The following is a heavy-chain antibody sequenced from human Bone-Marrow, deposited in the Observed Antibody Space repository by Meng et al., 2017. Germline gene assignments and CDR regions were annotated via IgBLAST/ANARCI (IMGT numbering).Heavy chain of an antibody. CDR3: AKEGEMATIQTFGYYAMDV. V-gene: IGHV1-2*02. D-gene: IGHD5-24*01. J-gene: IGHJ6*02. CDR1: GYILTAYF. Sequence: ASVKVSCKASGYILTAYFIHWVRQAPGQGLEWMGWINPQSGGTDYAQKFQGRVTLTRDTSIRTAYMDLSRLISDDTAVYFCAKEGEMATIQTFGYYAMDVWGQGTTVTVSS. CDR2: INPQSGGT.